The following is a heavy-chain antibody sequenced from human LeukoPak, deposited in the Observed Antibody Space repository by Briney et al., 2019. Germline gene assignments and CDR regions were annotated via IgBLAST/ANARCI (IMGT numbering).Heavy chain of an antibody. J-gene: IGHJ5*02. CDR2: IHYSGST. CDR3: ARGGGYPDNWFDT. Sequence: TLPLTCTVSGDPINSDDYYWSWIRQHPGKGLEWIGYIHYSGSTYYKPSLKSRATISLDTSKNQFSLKATSVTAADTAVYYCARGGGYPDNWFDTWGQGTLVTVTS. V-gene: IGHV4-31*03. D-gene: IGHD3-16*02. CDR1: GDPINSDDYY.